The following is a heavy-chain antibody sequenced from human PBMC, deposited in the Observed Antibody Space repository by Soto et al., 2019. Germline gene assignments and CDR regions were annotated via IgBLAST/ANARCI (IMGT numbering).Heavy chain of an antibody. V-gene: IGHV3-21*01. CDR3: ARVWSYDFWSGYSFSLYYYYYMDV. J-gene: IGHJ6*03. D-gene: IGHD3-3*01. CDR1: GFTFSSYS. Sequence: GGSLRLSCAASGFTFSSYSMNWVRQAPGKGLEWVSSISSSSSYIYYADSVKGRFTISRDNAKNSLYLQMNSLRAEDTAVYYCARVWSYDFWSGYSFSLYYYYYMDVWGKGTSVTVSS. CDR2: ISSSSSYI.